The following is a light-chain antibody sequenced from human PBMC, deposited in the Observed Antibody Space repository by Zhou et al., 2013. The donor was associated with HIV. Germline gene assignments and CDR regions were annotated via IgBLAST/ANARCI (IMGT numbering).Light chain of an antibody. V-gene: IGKV3-15*01. CDR1: QSVSSN. CDR2: GAS. Sequence: EIVMTQSPATLSVFPGERVTLSCRASQSVSSNLAWYQQKPGQAPRLVTYGASTRATGIPARFSGSGSGTEFSLTISSMQSEDFAIYYCQQYNKWPRTFGQGTKVEIK. CDR3: QQYNKWPRT. J-gene: IGKJ1*01.